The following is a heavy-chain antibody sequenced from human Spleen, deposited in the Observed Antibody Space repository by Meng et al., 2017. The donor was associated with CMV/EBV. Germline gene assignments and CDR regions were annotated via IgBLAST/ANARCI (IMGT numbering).Heavy chain of an antibody. CDR3: AHSTILLYDFWSGYRNYYFDY. CDR1: GFSLSNARVG. J-gene: IGHJ4*02. V-gene: IGHV2-5*01. Sequence: SGPTLVKPTQTLTLTCTVSGFSLSNARVGVSWVRQPPGKALEWLALIYWNDDKRYSPSLKSRLTITKDTSKNQVVLTMTNMDPVDTATYYCAHSTILLYDFWSGYRNYYFDYWGQGTLVTVSS. CDR2: IYWNDDK. D-gene: IGHD3-3*01.